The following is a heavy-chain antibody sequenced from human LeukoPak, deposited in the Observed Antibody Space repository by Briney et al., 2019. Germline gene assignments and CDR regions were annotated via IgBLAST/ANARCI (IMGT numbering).Heavy chain of an antibody. CDR2: IYYSGST. CDR1: GDSISSGSYY. CDR3: ARHLGDHDAFDI. D-gene: IGHD1-26*01. J-gene: IGHJ3*02. Sequence: SETLSLTCTVSGDSISSGSYYWSWIRQPPGKGLEWIGYIYYSGSTNYNPSLKSRVTISVDTSKNQFSLKLSSVTAADTAVYYCARHLGDHDAFDIWGQGTMVTVSS. V-gene: IGHV4-61*01.